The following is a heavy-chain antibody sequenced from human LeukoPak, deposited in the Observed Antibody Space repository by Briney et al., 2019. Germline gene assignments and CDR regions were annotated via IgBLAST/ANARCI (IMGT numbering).Heavy chain of an antibody. CDR1: SGSISSGGYS. CDR2: IYHSGST. CDR3: ARDSHNVWGTYFDY. V-gene: IGHV4-30-2*01. D-gene: IGHD3-16*01. J-gene: IGHJ4*02. Sequence: PSETLSLTCAVSSGSISSGGYSWSWLRQPPGKGLEWIGYIYHSGSTYYNPSLKSRVTISVDRSKNQFSLKLSSVTAADTAVYYCARDSHNVWGTYFDYWGQGTLVTVSS.